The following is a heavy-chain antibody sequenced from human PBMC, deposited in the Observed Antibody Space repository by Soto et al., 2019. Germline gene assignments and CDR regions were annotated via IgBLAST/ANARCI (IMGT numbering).Heavy chain of an antibody. CDR2: IYHSGST. CDR3: ARFNSGNYYEAFDI. J-gene: IGHJ3*02. Sequence: QVQLQESGPGLVKPSGTLSLTCAVSGGSISSSNWWSWVRQPPGKGLEWIGEIYHSGSTNYNPSLKVRVTISLDKSKHQFSLTLSPVSAADTAVYYCARFNSGNYYEAFDIWGQGTMVTVSS. V-gene: IGHV4-4*02. CDR1: GGSISSSNW. D-gene: IGHD1-26*01.